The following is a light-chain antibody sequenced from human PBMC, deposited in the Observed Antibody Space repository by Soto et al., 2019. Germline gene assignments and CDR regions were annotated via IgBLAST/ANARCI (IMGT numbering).Light chain of an antibody. CDR2: DAY. CDR1: QSFPGL. Sequence: VLTQSPVTLSLSPGERATLSCRASQSFPGLLAWYQQKPGQAPRLLIYDAYNRATGIPPRFSGSGSGTDFTLTISSLEPEDSAVYYCQQRHMWPITFGQGTRLEIK. V-gene: IGKV3-11*01. J-gene: IGKJ5*01. CDR3: QQRHMWPIT.